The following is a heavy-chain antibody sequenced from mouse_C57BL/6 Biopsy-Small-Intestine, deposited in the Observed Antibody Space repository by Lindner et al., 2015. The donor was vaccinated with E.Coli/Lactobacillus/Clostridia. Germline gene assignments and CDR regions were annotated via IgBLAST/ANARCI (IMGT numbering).Heavy chain of an antibody. V-gene: IGHV1-18*01. CDR1: GFPFTENH. CDR2: ITPNGGAT. CDR3: ATEKSGGNWFDP. Sequence: SVKVSCKASGFPFTENHMHWVRQAPAQGLEWMGIITPNGGATNYAQKFQGRVTMTWDMSTSTVYMELSSLTSEDTAVYYCATEKSGGNWFDPWGQGTLVIVSS. J-gene: IGHJ4*01. D-gene: IGHD1-3*01.